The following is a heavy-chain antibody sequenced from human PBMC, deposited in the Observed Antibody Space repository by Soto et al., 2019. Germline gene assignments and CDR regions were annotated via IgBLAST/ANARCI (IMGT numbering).Heavy chain of an antibody. D-gene: IGHD1-26*01. J-gene: IGHJ6*02. V-gene: IGHV3-23*01. Sequence: EVQLLESGGGLVQPGGSLILSCAASGFTFSSYAMSWVRQAPGKGLEWVSAISGSGGSTYYADSVKGRFTISRDNSKNTLYLQMNSLRAEDTAVYYCAKDPIVGATKSYYGMDVWGQGTTVTVSS. CDR2: ISGSGGST. CDR3: AKDPIVGATKSYYGMDV. CDR1: GFTFSSYA.